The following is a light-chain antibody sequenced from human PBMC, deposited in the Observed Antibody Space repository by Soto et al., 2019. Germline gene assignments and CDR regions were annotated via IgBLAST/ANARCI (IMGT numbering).Light chain of an antibody. Sequence: DIQVNHSPSTLSASVGDRVTIPFRASQSISSWLAWYQQKPGKAPKLLIYKASSLESGVPSRFSGSGSGTEFTLTITGLQSDDFATYYCQQYNSSPLTFGGGTKVDI. V-gene: IGKV1-5*03. CDR3: QQYNSSPLT. CDR1: QSISSW. J-gene: IGKJ4*01. CDR2: KAS.